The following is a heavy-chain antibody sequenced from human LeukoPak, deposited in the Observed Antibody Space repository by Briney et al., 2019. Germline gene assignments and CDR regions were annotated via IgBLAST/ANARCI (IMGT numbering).Heavy chain of an antibody. CDR3: ARTLITRRYYDFWSGPTNWFDP. CDR2: ISYDGSNK. Sequence: GRSLRLSCAASGFTFSSHAMHWVRQAPGKGLEWVAVISYDGSNKYYADSVKGRFTISRDNSKNTLYLQMNSLRAEDTAVYYCARTLITRRYYDFWSGPTNWFDPWGQGTLVTVSS. D-gene: IGHD3-3*01. J-gene: IGHJ5*02. V-gene: IGHV3-30-3*01. CDR1: GFTFSSHA.